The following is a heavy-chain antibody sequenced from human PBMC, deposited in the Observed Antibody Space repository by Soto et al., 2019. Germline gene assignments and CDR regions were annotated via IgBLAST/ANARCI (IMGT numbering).Heavy chain of an antibody. CDR2: IIPLYGTV. CDR1: GGTFNSYG. J-gene: IGHJ5*02. D-gene: IGHD3-10*01. V-gene: IGHV1-69*06. Sequence: QAHLAQSGAEVKKPGSSVTVSCKASGGTFNSYGSSWVRQGPGQGLDWMGVIIPLYGTVNYAQKFQGKVSITAYKSTSTAYMDLNSLRSDDTAVYYCARVRVIRGVIPSHFGPWGQETQVTVSS. CDR3: ARVRVIRGVIPSHFGP.